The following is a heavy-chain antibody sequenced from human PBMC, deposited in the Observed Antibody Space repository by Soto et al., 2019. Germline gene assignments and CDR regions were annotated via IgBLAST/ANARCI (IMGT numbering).Heavy chain of an antibody. V-gene: IGHV3-48*02. CDR1: GFTFSDYS. Sequence: EVRLVESGGGLVQTRGSLRLSCAASGFTFSDYSMNWVRQAPGKGLEWLSYISSASFTTYYADSVKGRFTISRDNGKNLLFLQMNSLRDEDTAVYYCARDVLGGYSNFDYWGQGTLVTVSS. D-gene: IGHD2-15*01. J-gene: IGHJ4*02. CDR3: ARDVLGGYSNFDY. CDR2: ISSASFTT.